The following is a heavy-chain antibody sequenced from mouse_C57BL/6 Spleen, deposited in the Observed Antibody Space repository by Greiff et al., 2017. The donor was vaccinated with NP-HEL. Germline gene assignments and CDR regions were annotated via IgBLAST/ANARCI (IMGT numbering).Heavy chain of an antibody. J-gene: IGHJ4*01. CDR1: GFTFSDYG. Sequence: EVKVVESGGGLVKPGGSLKLSCAASGFTFSDYGMHWVRQAPEKGLEWVAYISSGSSTIYYADTVKGRFTISRDNAKNTLFLQMTSLRSEDTAMYYCARKVAKGAMDYWGQGTSVTVSS. V-gene: IGHV5-17*01. CDR2: ISSGSSTI. D-gene: IGHD1-1*01. CDR3: ARKVAKGAMDY.